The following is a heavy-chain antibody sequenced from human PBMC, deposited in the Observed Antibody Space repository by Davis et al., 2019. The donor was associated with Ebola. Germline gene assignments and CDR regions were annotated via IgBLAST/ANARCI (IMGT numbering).Heavy chain of an antibody. V-gene: IGHV1-8*01. D-gene: IGHD3-16*01. Sequence: AASVKVSCKASGYTFSSYDINWLRQANGQGLEWMGWMNPSSGDTGYAQKFQGRVTMTGDISTSTAYMELSSLTSEDTAVYYCARELVIMFGGVLDPWGQGTLVTVSS. J-gene: IGHJ5*02. CDR2: MNPSSGDT. CDR3: ARELVIMFGGVLDP. CDR1: GYTFSSYD.